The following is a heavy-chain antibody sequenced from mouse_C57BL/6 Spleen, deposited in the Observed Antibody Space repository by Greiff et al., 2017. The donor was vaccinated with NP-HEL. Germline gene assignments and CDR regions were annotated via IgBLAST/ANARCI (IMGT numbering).Heavy chain of an antibody. CDR1: GYTFTGYW. D-gene: IGHD1-2*01. J-gene: IGHJ2*01. V-gene: IGHV1-9*01. CDR3: ARRANYYGLDY. Sequence: VKLQESGAELMKPGASVKLSCKATGYTFTGYWIEWVKQRPGHGLEWIGEILPGSGSTNYNEKFKGKATFTADTSSNTAYMQLSSLTTEDSAIYYCARRANYYGLDYWGQGTTLTVSS. CDR2: ILPGSGST.